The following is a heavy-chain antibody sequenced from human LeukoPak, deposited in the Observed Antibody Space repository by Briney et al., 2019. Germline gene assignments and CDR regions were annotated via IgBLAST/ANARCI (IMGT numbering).Heavy chain of an antibody. V-gene: IGHV1-2*02. Sequence: ASVKVSCKASGYTFTGYYMHWVRQAPGQGLEWMGYIYPNSGATKYAQKFQGRVTMTRDASISTAYMELSGLRSDDTAVYYCGTLLSNGPFDYWGQGSLVTVSS. CDR1: GYTFTGYY. J-gene: IGHJ4*02. CDR3: GTLLSNGPFDY. CDR2: IYPNSGAT.